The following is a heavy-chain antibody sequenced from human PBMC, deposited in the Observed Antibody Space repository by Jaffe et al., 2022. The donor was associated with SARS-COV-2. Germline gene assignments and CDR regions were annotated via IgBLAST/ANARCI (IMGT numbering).Heavy chain of an antibody. Sequence: QLQLQESGPGLVKPSETLSLTCTVSGGSISSSSYYWGWIRQPPGKGLEWIGSIYYSGSTYYNPSLKSRVTISVDTSKNQFSLKLSSVTAADTAVYYCARHTSYYDFWSGYERGAFDIWGQGTMVTVSS. CDR2: IYYSGST. CDR1: GGSISSSSYY. J-gene: IGHJ3*02. CDR3: ARHTSYYDFWSGYERGAFDI. D-gene: IGHD3-3*01. V-gene: IGHV4-39*01.